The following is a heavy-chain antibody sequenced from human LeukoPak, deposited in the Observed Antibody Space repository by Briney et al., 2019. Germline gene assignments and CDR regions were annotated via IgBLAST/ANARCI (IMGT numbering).Heavy chain of an antibody. D-gene: IGHD5-18*01. CDR1: GFTFSSYA. Sequence: GGSLRLSCAASGFTFSSYAMHWVRQAPGKGLEWVAVISYDGSNKYYADSVKGRFTIFRDNSKNTLYLQMNSLRAEDTAVYYCGRDSRRDTAIMFDYWGQGTPVTVSS. J-gene: IGHJ4*02. CDR2: ISYDGSNK. CDR3: GRDSRRDTAIMFDY. V-gene: IGHV3-30*04.